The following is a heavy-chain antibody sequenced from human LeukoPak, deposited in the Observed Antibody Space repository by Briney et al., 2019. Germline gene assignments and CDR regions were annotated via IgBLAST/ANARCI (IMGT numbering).Heavy chain of an antibody. Sequence: PGGSLRLSCAASGFTFSSYSMNWVRQAPGKGLEWVSSISSSSSYIYYADSVKGRFTISRGNAKNSLYLQMNSLRAEDTAVYYCAREVRDQLLYCDYWGQGTLVTVSS. CDR3: AREVRDQLLYCDY. CDR2: ISSSSSYI. CDR1: GFTFSSYS. J-gene: IGHJ4*02. D-gene: IGHD2-2*02. V-gene: IGHV3-21*01.